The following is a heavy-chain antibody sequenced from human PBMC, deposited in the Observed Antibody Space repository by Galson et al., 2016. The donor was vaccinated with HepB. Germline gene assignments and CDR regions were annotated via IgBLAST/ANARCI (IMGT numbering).Heavy chain of an antibody. CDR1: GFIVSSNY. D-gene: IGHD6-6*01. CDR2: IYSGGNT. V-gene: IGHV3-53*01. J-gene: IGHJ4*02. CDR3: AARKGSSFDY. Sequence: SLRLSCAASGFIVSSNYMSWVRQAPGKGLEWVSGIYSGGNTHYADSVKGRFTISRDNSKNTLYLQMNTVRAEDTAVYYCAARKGSSFDYWGQGTLVTVSP.